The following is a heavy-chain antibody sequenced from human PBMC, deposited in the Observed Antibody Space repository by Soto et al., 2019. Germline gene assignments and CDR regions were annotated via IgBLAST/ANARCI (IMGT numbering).Heavy chain of an antibody. CDR2: IIRIFGTP. D-gene: IGHD3-10*01. V-gene: IGHV1-69*12. CDR1: GGTFSSYA. CDR3: ARQGSNEYYYDGMDV. Sequence: QVQLVQSGAEVKKPGSSVKVSCKASGGTFSSYAINWVRQAPGQGLEWMGGIIRIFGTPDYAQRFQGRVTMTADASTSTAYMELSSLRSEDTAVYYCARQGSNEYYYDGMDVWGQGTTVTVSS. J-gene: IGHJ6*02.